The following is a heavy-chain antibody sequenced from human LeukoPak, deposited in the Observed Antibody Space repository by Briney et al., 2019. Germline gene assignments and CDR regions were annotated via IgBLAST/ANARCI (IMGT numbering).Heavy chain of an antibody. V-gene: IGHV3-23*01. Sequence: GGSLRLSCAASGFTFSNYAMSWVRQAPGKGLEWVSAISGSGGSTYYADSVKGRFTISRDKSKNTLYLQMNSLRAEDTAVYYCAKDLSLYCGGDCYRNEFYFDYWGQGTQVTVSS. CDR2: ISGSGGST. D-gene: IGHD2-21*02. CDR1: GFTFSNYA. CDR3: AKDLSLYCGGDCYRNEFYFDY. J-gene: IGHJ4*02.